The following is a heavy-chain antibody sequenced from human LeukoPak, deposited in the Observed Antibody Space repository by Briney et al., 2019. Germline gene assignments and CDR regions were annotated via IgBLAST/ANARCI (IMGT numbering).Heavy chain of an antibody. J-gene: IGHJ4*02. CDR1: GYSFTSHW. Sequence: GESLQISCKGSGYSFTSHWIGWVRQMPGKGLEWMGIIYPGDSDTRYSPSFQGQVTISADESISTAYLQWSSLKASDTAMYYCARRSPYSSSWYLDYWGQGTLVTVSS. D-gene: IGHD6-13*01. V-gene: IGHV5-51*01. CDR3: ARRSPYSSSWYLDY. CDR2: IYPGDSDT.